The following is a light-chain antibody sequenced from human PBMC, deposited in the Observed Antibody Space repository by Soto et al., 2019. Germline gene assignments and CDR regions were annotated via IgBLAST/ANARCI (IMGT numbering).Light chain of an antibody. J-gene: IGKJ3*01. V-gene: IGKV3-11*01. CDR2: DAS. Sequence: DIVLTQSPATLSLSPGESATLSCRASQSVSSYLAWYQQKPGQAPRLLIYDASNRATGIPARFSASGAGTDFTPTITSLEPEDFAGYYCQQRSNWPPSFPLGPGTRWIS. CDR1: QSVSSY. CDR3: QQRSNWPPSFP.